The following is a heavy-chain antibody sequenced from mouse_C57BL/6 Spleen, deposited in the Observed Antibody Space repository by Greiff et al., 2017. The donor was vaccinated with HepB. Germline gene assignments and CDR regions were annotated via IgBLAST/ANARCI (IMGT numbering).Heavy chain of an antibody. Sequence: QVQLQQSGAELMKPGASVKLSCKATGYTFTGYWIEWVKQRPGQGLEWIGNIYPSDSETHYNQKFKDKATLTVDKSSSTAYMQLSSLTSEDSAVYYCAKRGYYGSRRYFDYWGQGTTLTVSS. CDR3: AKRGYYGSRRYFDY. J-gene: IGHJ2*01. CDR2: IYPSDSET. V-gene: IGHV1-61*01. CDR1: GYTFTGYW. D-gene: IGHD1-1*01.